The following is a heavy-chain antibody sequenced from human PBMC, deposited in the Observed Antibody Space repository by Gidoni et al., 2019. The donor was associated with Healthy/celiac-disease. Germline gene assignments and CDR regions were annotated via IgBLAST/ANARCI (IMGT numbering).Heavy chain of an antibody. CDR2: IKHSGST. Sequence: QVQLQQWGAGLLKPSETLSLTCAVYGGSFSGYYWSWIRQPPGKGLEWIGEIKHSGSTNYNPSLKGRVTISVDTAKNQFSLKLSSVTAAETAVYYCARGSIPDWFDPWGQGTLVTVSS. CDR3: ARGSIPDWFDP. D-gene: IGHD2-21*01. V-gene: IGHV4-34*01. CDR1: GGSFSGYY. J-gene: IGHJ5*02.